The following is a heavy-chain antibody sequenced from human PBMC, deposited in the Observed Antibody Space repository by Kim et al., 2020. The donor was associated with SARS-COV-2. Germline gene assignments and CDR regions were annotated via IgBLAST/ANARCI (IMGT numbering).Heavy chain of an antibody. CDR2: IIPIFGTA. D-gene: IGHD2-21*01. CDR1: GGTFSSYA. V-gene: IGHV1-69*13. Sequence: SVKVSCKASGGTFSSYAISWVRQAPGQGLEWMGGIIPIFGTANYAQKFQGRVTITADESTSTAYMELSSLRSEDTAVYYCARAEPFVVVSRNGAFDIWGQGTMVTVSS. J-gene: IGHJ3*02. CDR3: ARAEPFVVVSRNGAFDI.